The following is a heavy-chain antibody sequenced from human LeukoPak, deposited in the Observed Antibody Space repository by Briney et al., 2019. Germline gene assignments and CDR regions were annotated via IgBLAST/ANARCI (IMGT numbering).Heavy chain of an antibody. CDR2: ISYDGRTK. D-gene: IGHD3-22*01. CDR1: GFTFSSHG. V-gene: IGHV3-30*03. Sequence: GRSLRLSCAAFGFTFSSHGMHWVRQAPGKGLEWVAVISYDGRTKYYADSVKGRFTISRDNSKNTLSLQMNSLRAEDTAVYYCARAGGRDYYDSSGYYYGDAFDIWGQGTMVTVST. J-gene: IGHJ3*02. CDR3: ARAGGRDYYDSSGYYYGDAFDI.